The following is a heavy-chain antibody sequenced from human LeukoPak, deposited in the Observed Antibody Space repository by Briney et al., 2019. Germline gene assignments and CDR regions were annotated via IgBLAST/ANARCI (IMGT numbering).Heavy chain of an antibody. V-gene: IGHV4-31*03. Sequence: SSETLSLTCTVSGGSISSGGYYWSWIRQHPGKGLEWIGYIYYSGSTYYNPSLKSRVTISVDTSKNQFSLKLSSVTAADTAVYYCARGGGYCSGGSCYAYWYFDYWGQGTLVTVSS. CDR3: ARGGGYCSGGSCYAYWYFDY. CDR2: IYYSGST. CDR1: GGSISSGGYY. D-gene: IGHD2-15*01. J-gene: IGHJ4*02.